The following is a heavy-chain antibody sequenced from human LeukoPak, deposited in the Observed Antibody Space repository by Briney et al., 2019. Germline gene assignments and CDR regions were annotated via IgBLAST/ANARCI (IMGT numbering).Heavy chain of an antibody. CDR2: IDPSDSET. V-gene: IGHV5-51*01. J-gene: IGHJ4*02. D-gene: IGHD5-18*01. CDR1: GYSFTSYW. CDR3: ARQTAMGRSGDY. Sequence: GESLKISCKASGYSFTSYWIGWVRQLPGKGLEWMGIIDPSDSETRYTPSFQGQVTISADKSLSTAYLQWNSLKASDTAMYYCARQTAMGRSGDYWGQGTLVTVSS.